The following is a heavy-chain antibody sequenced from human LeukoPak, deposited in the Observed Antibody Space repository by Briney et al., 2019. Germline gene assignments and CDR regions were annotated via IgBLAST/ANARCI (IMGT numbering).Heavy chain of an antibody. Sequence: ASVKVSCKASGYTFTSYDINWVRQATGQGLEWMGWMNPNSGNTGYAQKFQGRVTITRNTSISTAYMELSSLRSEDTAVYYCAEHLGVRSSTSCSWNYWGQGTLVTVSS. D-gene: IGHD2-2*01. CDR1: GYTFTSYD. J-gene: IGHJ4*02. CDR3: AEHLGVRSSTSCSWNY. V-gene: IGHV1-8*03. CDR2: MNPNSGNT.